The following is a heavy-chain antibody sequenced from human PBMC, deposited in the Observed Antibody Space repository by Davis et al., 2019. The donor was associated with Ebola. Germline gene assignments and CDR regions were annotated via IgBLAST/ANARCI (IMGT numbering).Heavy chain of an antibody. CDR2: IDTDGSLT. CDR1: GFTFSRYW. V-gene: IGHV3-74*01. CDR3: ARQMITFGGVIVRRYYYYGMDV. Sequence: GESLKISCATSGFTFSRYWMHWVRQAPGKGLVWVSRIDTDGSLTDYADSVKGRFTLSRDNAKKSLYLQMNSLRAEDTAVYYCARQMITFGGVIVRRYYYYGMDVWGQGTTVTVSS. D-gene: IGHD3-16*02. J-gene: IGHJ6*02.